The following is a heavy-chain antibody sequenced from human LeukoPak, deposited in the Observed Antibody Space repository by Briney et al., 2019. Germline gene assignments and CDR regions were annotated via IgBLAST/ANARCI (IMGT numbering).Heavy chain of an antibody. D-gene: IGHD3-9*01. CDR1: GFTFSRYS. CDR2: ISSSSSYI. V-gene: IGHV3-21*01. J-gene: IGHJ3*02. CDR3: ARDMVQIFSAFDI. Sequence: GGSLRLSCAASGFTFSRYSMNWVRQAPGKGLEWVSSISSSSSYIYYADSVKGRFTISRDNAKNSLYLQMNSLRAEDTAVYYCARDMVQIFSAFDIWGQGTMVTVSS.